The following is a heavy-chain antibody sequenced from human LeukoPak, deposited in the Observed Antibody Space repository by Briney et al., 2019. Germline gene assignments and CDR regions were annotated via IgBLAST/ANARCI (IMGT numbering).Heavy chain of an antibody. V-gene: IGHV5-51*01. CDR1: GYCFTSYW. CDR3: ARHNAETTSFDAFDI. CDR2: IYPGDSDT. D-gene: IGHD4-17*01. J-gene: IGHJ3*02. Sequence: GECLQISCKGSGYCFTSYWIGWVRQRPGKGVEGMGIIYPGDSDTRYSPSFQGQVTISADKSISTAYLEWSSLKASDTAMYYCARHNAETTSFDAFDIWGQGTMVTVSS.